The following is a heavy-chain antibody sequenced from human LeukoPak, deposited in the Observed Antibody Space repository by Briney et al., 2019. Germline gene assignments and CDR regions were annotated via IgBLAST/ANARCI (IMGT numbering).Heavy chain of an antibody. V-gene: IGHV3-74*01. J-gene: IGHJ5*02. CDR3: AKSDWFDP. CDR1: GFTFSNYW. Sequence: PGGSLRLSCVASGFTFSNYWMHWVRQAPGKGLVWVSRIKNDGTITSYAESVKGRFTISRDNAKHTLYLQMNSLRAEDTAVYYCAKSDWFDPWGQGTLVTVSS. CDR2: IKNDGTIT.